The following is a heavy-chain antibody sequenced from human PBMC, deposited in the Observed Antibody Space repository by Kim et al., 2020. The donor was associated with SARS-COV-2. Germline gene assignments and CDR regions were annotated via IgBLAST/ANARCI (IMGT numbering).Heavy chain of an antibody. CDR1: GYTFTGYY. CDR2: INPNSGGT. D-gene: IGHD3-22*01. CDR3: ARRSGYYSTDWFDP. Sequence: ASVKVSCKASGYTFTGYYMHWVRQAPGQGLEWMGWINPNSGGTNYAQKFQGRVTMTRDTSISTAYMELSRLRSDDTAVYYCARRSGYYSTDWFDPWGQGTLVTVSS. J-gene: IGHJ5*02. V-gene: IGHV1-2*02.